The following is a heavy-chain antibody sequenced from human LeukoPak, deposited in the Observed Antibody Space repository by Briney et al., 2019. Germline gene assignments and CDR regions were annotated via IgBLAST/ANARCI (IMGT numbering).Heavy chain of an antibody. CDR1: GFTVSGSY. Sequence: QAGGSLRLSCAASGFTVSGSYMSWVRQAPGKGLEWVSVIYSGGSTYYADSVKGRFTISRDNSKNTLYLQMNSLRAEDTAVYYCARGRVVTAFDYWGQGTRVTVSS. CDR3: ARGRVVTAFDY. V-gene: IGHV3-53*01. D-gene: IGHD3-22*01. CDR2: IYSGGST. J-gene: IGHJ4*02.